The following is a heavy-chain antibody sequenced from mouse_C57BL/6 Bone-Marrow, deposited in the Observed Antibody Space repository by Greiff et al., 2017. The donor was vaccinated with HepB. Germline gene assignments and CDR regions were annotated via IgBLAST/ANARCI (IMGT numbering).Heavy chain of an antibody. CDR1: GYAFTNYL. CDR3: ARVVTTYFDY. Sequence: QVQLQQSGAELVRPGTSVKVSCKASGYAFTNYLIEWVKQRPGQGLEWIGVINPGSGGTNYNEKFKGKATLTADKSSSTAYMQLSSLTSEDSAVYFCARVVTTYFDYWGHGTTLTVSS. V-gene: IGHV1-54*01. D-gene: IGHD2-2*01. CDR2: INPGSGGT. J-gene: IGHJ2*01.